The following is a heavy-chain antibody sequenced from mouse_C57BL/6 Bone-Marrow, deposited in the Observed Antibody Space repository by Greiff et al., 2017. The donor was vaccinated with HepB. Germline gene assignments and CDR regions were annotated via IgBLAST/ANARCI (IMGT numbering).Heavy chain of an antibody. J-gene: IGHJ4*01. V-gene: IGHV1-50*01. CDR1: GYTFTSYW. CDR3: ARRGYYGRHYYAMDY. D-gene: IGHD1-1*01. CDR2: IDPSDSYT. Sequence: VQLQQPGAELVKPGASVKLSCKASGYTFTSYWMQWVKQRPGQGLEWIGEIDPSDSYTNYNQKFKGKATLTVDTSSSTAYMQHSSLTSEDSAVYYCARRGYYGRHYYAMDYWGQGTSVTVSS.